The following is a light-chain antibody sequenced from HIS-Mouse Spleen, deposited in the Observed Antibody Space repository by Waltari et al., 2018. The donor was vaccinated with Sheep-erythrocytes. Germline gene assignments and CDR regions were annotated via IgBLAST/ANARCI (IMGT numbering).Light chain of an antibody. J-gene: IGLJ2*01. CDR3: CSYAGSYTLV. Sequence: QSALTQPASVSGSPGQAVTISCTGTSLDVGGYNYVSCYQQHPGKAPTLMIYDVSKRPSGVPDRFSGSKSGNTASLTISGLQAEDEADYYCCSYAGSYTLVFGGGTKLTVL. CDR2: DVS. V-gene: IGLV2-11*01. CDR1: SLDVGGYNY.